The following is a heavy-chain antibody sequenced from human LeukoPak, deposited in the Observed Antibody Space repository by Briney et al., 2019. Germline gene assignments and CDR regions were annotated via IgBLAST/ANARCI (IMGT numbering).Heavy chain of an antibody. Sequence: PSETLSLTCTVPGGSSSRSEYYWGWIRQPPGKGLEWIRSFYYGGNTYYNQSLKSRLTISVDTSKNQLSLKLSSVTAADTAVYYCARLWVGRRGYFDYWGQGTLVTVSS. V-gene: IGHV4-39*01. CDR1: GGSSSRSEYY. CDR2: FYYGGNT. CDR3: ARLWVGRRGYFDY. J-gene: IGHJ4*02. D-gene: IGHD3-10*01.